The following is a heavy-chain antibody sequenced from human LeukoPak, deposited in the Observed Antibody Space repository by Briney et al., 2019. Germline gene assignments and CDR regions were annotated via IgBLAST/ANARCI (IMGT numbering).Heavy chain of an antibody. Sequence: ASVKVSCKASGYTFTSYGISWVRQAPGQGLEWMGWISAYNGNTNYAQKLQGRVTMTTDTSTSTAYMELRSLRSDDTAVYYCARAPLAIIAVAGTIDYWGQGTLVTVSS. CDR1: GYTFTSYG. J-gene: IGHJ4*02. D-gene: IGHD6-19*01. V-gene: IGHV1-18*01. CDR3: ARAPLAIIAVAGTIDY. CDR2: ISAYNGNT.